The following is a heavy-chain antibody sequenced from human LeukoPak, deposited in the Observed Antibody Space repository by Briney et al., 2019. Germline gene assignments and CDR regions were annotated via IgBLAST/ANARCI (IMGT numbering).Heavy chain of an antibody. CDR3: ARVSDSSGYYLYYFDY. J-gene: IGHJ4*02. V-gene: IGHV7-4-1*02. CDR1: GYTFTSYA. CDR2: INTNTGNP. D-gene: IGHD3-22*01. Sequence: RWASVKVSCKASGYTFTSYAMNWVRQAPGQGLEWMGWINTNTGNPTYAQGFTGRFVFSLDTSVSTAYLQISSLKAEDTAVYYCARVSDSSGYYLYYFDYWGQGTLVTVSS.